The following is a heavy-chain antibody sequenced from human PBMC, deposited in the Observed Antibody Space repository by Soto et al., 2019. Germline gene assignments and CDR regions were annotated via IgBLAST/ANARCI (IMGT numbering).Heavy chain of an antibody. CDR1: GGSFSGYY. CDR3: ARGRHPTRWFPEGGSHYYYGMAV. CDR2: INHSGST. J-gene: IGHJ6*01. Sequence: PSETLSLTCAVYGGSFSGYYWSLIRQPPGKGLEWIWEINHSGSTNYNPSLKSRVTISVDTSKNQLSLKLSSVTAADTAVYYCARGRHPTRWFPEGGSHYYYGMAVWGQGTPVTVSS. D-gene: IGHD3-10*01. V-gene: IGHV4-34*01.